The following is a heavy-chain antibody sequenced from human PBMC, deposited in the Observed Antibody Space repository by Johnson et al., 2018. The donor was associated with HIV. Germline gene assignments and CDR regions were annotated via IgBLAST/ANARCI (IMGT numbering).Heavy chain of an antibody. CDR2: IYTGGST. J-gene: IGHJ3*01. CDR3: AKGRGYDYDALDF. Sequence: VQLVESGGGLVKPGGSLRLSCAASGFTVSTNYMSWVRQAPGKGLEWVSLIYTGGSTFYADSVRGRFSISRDKSKDTLYLQMSSLRAEDTAVYYCAKGRGYDYDALDFWGQGTMVTVSS. V-gene: IGHV3-66*01. D-gene: IGHD5-12*01. CDR1: GFTVSTNY.